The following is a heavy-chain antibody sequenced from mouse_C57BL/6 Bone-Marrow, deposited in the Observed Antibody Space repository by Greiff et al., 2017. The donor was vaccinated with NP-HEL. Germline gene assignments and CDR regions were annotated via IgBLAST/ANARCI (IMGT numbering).Heavy chain of an antibody. CDR1: GYTFTSYG. CDR3: ARGDYGSSLYWYFDV. Sequence: QVQLKESGAELARPGASVKLSCKASGYTFTSYGISWVKQRTGQGLEWIGEIYPRSGNTYYNEKFKGKATLTADKSSSTAYMELRSLTSEDSAVYFCARGDYGSSLYWYFDVWGTGTTVTVSS. V-gene: IGHV1-81*01. D-gene: IGHD1-1*01. J-gene: IGHJ1*03. CDR2: IYPRSGNT.